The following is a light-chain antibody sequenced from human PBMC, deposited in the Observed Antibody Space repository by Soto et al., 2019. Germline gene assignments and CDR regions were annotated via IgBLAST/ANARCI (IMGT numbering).Light chain of an antibody. CDR3: SSYTTSNTRQIV. J-gene: IGLJ1*01. CDR2: DVS. Sequence: QSVLTQPASVSGSPGQSITISCTGTSSDVGGYNYVSWYQHHPGKAPKLIIYDVSNRASGVSNRFSGSKSGNTAPLTISGLQPEDEADYYCSSYTTSNTRQIVFGTGTKLTVL. CDR1: SSDVGGYNY. V-gene: IGLV2-14*03.